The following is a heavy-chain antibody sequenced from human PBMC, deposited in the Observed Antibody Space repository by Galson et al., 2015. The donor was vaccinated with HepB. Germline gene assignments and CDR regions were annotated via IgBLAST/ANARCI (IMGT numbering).Heavy chain of an antibody. V-gene: IGHV1-46*03. Sequence: SVKVSCKAPGYTFTSYYMHWVRQAPGQGLEWMGIINPSGGSTSYAQKFQGRVTMTRDTSTSTVYMELSSLRSEDTAVYYCAMVRGVINWGNYYYYGMDVWGQGTTVTVSS. CDR3: AMVRGVINWGNYYYYGMDV. CDR2: INPSGGST. J-gene: IGHJ6*02. D-gene: IGHD3-10*01. CDR1: GYTFTSYY.